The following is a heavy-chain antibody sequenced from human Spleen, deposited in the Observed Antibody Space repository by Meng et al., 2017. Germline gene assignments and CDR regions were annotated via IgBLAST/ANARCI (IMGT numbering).Heavy chain of an antibody. J-gene: IGHJ4*02. CDR1: GYTFPDYW. Sequence: GKWGQFGAEGKKPGASVKVSCKASGYTFPDYWLHWVRRAPGQGLEWMGRINPKSGDTHYAQRFQGRVTTTGDTSISTAYMELSGLRSDDTAMYYCARDEDISAAGKLFGDYWGQGTLVTVSS. V-gene: IGHV1-2*06. D-gene: IGHD6-13*01. CDR2: INPKSGDT. CDR3: ARDEDISAAGKLFGDY.